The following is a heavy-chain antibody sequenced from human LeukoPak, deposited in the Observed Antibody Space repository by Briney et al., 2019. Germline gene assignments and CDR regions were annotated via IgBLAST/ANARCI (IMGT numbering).Heavy chain of an antibody. J-gene: IGHJ4*02. Sequence: GGSLRLSCAASGFTFSKYGMHWVRQAPGKGLEWVAVISYDGSYKYYADSVKGRFTISRDNSKNTLYLQMNSLRAENTAVYYCVRATGFDYWGQGTLVTVSS. V-gene: IGHV3-30*03. D-gene: IGHD4-17*01. CDR2: ISYDGSYK. CDR1: GFTFSKYG. CDR3: VRATGFDY.